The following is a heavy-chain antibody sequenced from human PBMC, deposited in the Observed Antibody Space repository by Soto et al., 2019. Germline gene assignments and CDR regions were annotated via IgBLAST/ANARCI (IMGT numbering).Heavy chain of an antibody. V-gene: IGHV3-53*01. CDR1: GFTVSGNY. D-gene: IGHD2-2*01. Sequence: GGSLRLSCAASGFTVSGNYMSWVRQAPGKGLEWVSVIYSGGSTYYADSVKGRFTISRDNSKNTLYLQMNSLRAEDTAVYYCARDEIVPAAGGKYYYGMDVWGQGTKVTVSS. CDR2: IYSGGST. J-gene: IGHJ6*02. CDR3: ARDEIVPAAGGKYYYGMDV.